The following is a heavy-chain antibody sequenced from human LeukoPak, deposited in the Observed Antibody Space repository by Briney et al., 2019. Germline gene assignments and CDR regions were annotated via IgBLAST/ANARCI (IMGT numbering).Heavy chain of an antibody. D-gene: IGHD6-19*01. CDR1: VYTFTSSG. CDR2: INTYNGNT. J-gene: IGHJ6*02. Sequence: GASVKVSCKASVYTFTSSGISWVRQAPGQGLEWMGWINTYNGNTNYAQKLQGRVTMTTDTPTSTAYMELRSLRSDDTAVYYCARDEQWLVPISRPFYGMDVWGQGTTVTVSS. CDR3: ARDEQWLVPISRPFYGMDV. V-gene: IGHV1-18*01.